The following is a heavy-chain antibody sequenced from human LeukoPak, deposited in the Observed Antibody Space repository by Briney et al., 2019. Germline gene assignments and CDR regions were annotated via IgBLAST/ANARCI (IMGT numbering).Heavy chain of an antibody. J-gene: IGHJ5*02. CDR3: AGEIAAAYNWFDP. CDR2: INPSGGST. CDR1: GYTFTSYY. Sequence: SVKVSCKASGYTFTSYYMHWVRQAPGQGLEWMGIINPSGGSTSYAQKFQGRVTMTRDTSTSTVYMELSSLRSEDTAVYYCAGEIAAAYNWFDPWGQGTLVTVSS. V-gene: IGHV1-46*01. D-gene: IGHD6-13*01.